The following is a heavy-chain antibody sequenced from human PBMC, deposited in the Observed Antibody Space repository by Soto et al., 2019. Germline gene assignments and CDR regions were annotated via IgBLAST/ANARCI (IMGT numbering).Heavy chain of an antibody. Sequence: QLQLQESGPGLVKPSETLSLTCTVSGGSISSSSYYWGWIRQPPGKGLEWIGSIYYSGSTYYNPSLKSRVPIAVEPSRNQFSPKLSSVTAADTAVYYCARRPSTTGTTTRGDFDYWGQGTLVTVSS. V-gene: IGHV4-39*01. CDR2: IYYSGST. CDR1: GGSISSSSYY. J-gene: IGHJ4*02. CDR3: ARRPSTTGTTTRGDFDY. D-gene: IGHD1-1*01.